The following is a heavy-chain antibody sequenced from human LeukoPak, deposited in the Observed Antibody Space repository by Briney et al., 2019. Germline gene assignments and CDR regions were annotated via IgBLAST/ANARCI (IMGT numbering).Heavy chain of an antibody. CDR2: IYPGDSDT. CDR1: GYSFTSYW. J-gene: IGHJ4*02. Sequence: GESLKISCKGSGYSFTSYWIGWVRQMPGKGLEWMGIIYPGDSDTRYSPSFQGQVTISADKSISTAYLQWSSLKASGTAMYYCARHGGLDTAMATTFDYSGRGTLVTVSS. D-gene: IGHD5-18*01. CDR3: ARHGGLDTAMATTFDY. V-gene: IGHV5-51*01.